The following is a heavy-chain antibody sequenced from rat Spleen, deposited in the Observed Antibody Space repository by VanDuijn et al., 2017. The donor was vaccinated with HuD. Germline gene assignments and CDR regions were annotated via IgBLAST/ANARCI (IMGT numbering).Heavy chain of an antibody. J-gene: IGHJ1*01. CDR3: ARHPGGYSPYWYFDF. V-gene: IGHV5-29*01. D-gene: IGHD1-11*01. Sequence: EVQLVESGGGLVQPGRSLKLSCAASGFTFSNYDMAWVRQAPTKGLEWVASLSYGDSSGHSITYYRDSGKGRFTISRDNAKSTLYLQMDSLRSEDTATYYCARHPGGYSPYWYFDFWGPGTMVTVSS. CDR1: GFTFSNYD. CDR2: LSYGDSSGHSIT.